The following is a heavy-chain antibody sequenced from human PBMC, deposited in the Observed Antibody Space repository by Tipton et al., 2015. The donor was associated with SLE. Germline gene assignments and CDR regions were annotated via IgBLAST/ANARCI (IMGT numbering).Heavy chain of an antibody. CDR1: GFTFISYE. V-gene: IGHV3-48*03. Sequence: SLRLSCVASGFTFISYEMNWVRQAPGKGLEWISYISGGGRAIYYADSVKGRFTISRDNAKNTLYLQMNSLRAEDTAVYYCARVLGSYYGMDVWGQGTTVTVSS. J-gene: IGHJ6*02. CDR2: ISGGGRAI. CDR3: ARVLGSYYGMDV.